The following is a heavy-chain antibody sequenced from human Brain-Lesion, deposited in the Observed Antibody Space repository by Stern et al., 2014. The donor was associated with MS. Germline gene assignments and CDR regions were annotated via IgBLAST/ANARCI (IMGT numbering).Heavy chain of an antibody. CDR1: GGSICSNSYY. Sequence: QVQLQESGPGLVKPSETLSLTCTVSGGSICSNSYYWGWIRQPPGKGLEWIGGIYCSGTTYPSEFLQSRLTMPWTPSKGKSPLKRGSVAAADTAVYYCARIFGVLTLEDYFDLWGQGTRVTVAS. CDR2: IYCSGTT. D-gene: IGHD3-3*01. CDR3: ARIFGVLTLEDYFDL. V-gene: IGHV4-39*01. J-gene: IGHJ4*02.